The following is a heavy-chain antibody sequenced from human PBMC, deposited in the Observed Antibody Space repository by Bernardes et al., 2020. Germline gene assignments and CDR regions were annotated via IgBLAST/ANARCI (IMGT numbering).Heavy chain of an antibody. CDR3: ARGGYYGSGSPNWFDP. D-gene: IGHD3-10*01. J-gene: IGHJ5*02. CDR1: GITSADYG. V-gene: IGHV3-20*01. Sequence: GALRRSCAASGITSADYGMSWVRQAPGKGLEWVSGIKWSGDGRGYADSVKGRFTISRDNAKNSLYLQMNSLRAEDTALYHCARGGYYGSGSPNWFDPWGQGTLVTVSS. CDR2: IKWSGDGR.